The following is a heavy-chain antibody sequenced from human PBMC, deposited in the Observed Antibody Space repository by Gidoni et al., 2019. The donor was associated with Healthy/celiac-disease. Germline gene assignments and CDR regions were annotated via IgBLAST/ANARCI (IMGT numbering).Heavy chain of an antibody. CDR1: VGTFISYA. Sequence: QVQLVPSGAEVTQPGSSVKVSCKASVGTFISYAISWVRQAPGQGLEWKGGSIPSYGTANYAEKLQGRVTSTADETTSTGYMELSSLRSEDTVVYYCAREDAFGYRSSWNNWGQGTRVTVS. V-gene: IGHV1-69*19. CDR3: AREDAFGYRSSWNN. CDR2: SIPSYGTA. D-gene: IGHD6-13*01. J-gene: IGHJ4*02.